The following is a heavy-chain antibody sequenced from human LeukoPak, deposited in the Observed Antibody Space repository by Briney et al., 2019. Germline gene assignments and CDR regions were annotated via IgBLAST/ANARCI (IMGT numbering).Heavy chain of an antibody. CDR3: ARDGADGGSFDY. Sequence: PGGSLRLSCAASGFTFSTYSMNWVRQAPGKGLEWVSSISSSSSYIYYADSVKGRFTISRNNAKNSLYLQMNSLRAEDTAVYYCARDGADGGSFDYWGQGTLVTVS. CDR1: GFTFSTYS. J-gene: IGHJ4*02. D-gene: IGHD3-10*01. V-gene: IGHV3-21*01. CDR2: ISSSSSYI.